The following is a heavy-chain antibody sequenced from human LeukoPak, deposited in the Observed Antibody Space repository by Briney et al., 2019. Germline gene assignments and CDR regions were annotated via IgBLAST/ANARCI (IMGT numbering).Heavy chain of an antibody. D-gene: IGHD3-22*01. Sequence: SETLSLTCTVSGGSISSSSYYWGWIRQPPGKGLEWIGSIYYSGSTYYNPSLKSRVTISVDTSKNQFSLKLSSVTAADTAVYYCAREPPPYYSDSSGYGDAFDIWGQGTMVTVSS. CDR3: AREPPPYYSDSSGYGDAFDI. J-gene: IGHJ3*02. V-gene: IGHV4-39*07. CDR2: IYYSGST. CDR1: GGSISSSSYY.